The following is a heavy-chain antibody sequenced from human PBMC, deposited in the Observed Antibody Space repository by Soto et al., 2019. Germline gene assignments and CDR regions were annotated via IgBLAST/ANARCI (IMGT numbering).Heavy chain of an antibody. D-gene: IGHD6-19*01. CDR2: INPSGGST. J-gene: IGHJ4*02. V-gene: IGHV1-46*01. CDR3: ASAYSSGWPFDY. Sequence: QVQLVQSGAEVKKPGASVKVSCKASGYTFTSYYMHWVRQAPGQGLEWMGIINPSGGSTSYAQKFQGRVTMTRDTSTSTVYMELSSLRSEDTAVYYCASAYSSGWPFDYWGQGTLVIVSS. CDR1: GYTFTSYY.